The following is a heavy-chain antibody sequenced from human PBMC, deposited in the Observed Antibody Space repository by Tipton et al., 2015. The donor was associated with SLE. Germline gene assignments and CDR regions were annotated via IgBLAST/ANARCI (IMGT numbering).Heavy chain of an antibody. J-gene: IGHJ4*02. CDR1: AGSIGTYY. D-gene: IGHD2-15*01. CDR2: ITHSGST. Sequence: TLSLTCTVYAGSIGTYYWSWVRQPPGKGLEWIGEITHSGSTYYNPSLKSRVTFSMDTSVNQFSLRLTSVTAADTALYYCARLVVAASIYFDYWGQGNVVTVSS. V-gene: IGHV4-34*01. CDR3: ARLVVAASIYFDY.